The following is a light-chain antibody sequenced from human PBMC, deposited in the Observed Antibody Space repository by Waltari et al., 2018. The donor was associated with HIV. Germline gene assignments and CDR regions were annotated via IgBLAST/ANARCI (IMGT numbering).Light chain of an antibody. Sequence: QSALTQPRSLSGSPGQSVTIACTGTSSDAGSDHSLPWYQHHPGKAPHLILDDVSERPSGVPYRFSGSKSGNTASLTISGLQAEDEADYYCCSYAGTYTFVVFGGGTKLTVL. CDR1: SSDAGSDHS. CDR2: DVS. V-gene: IGLV2-11*01. J-gene: IGLJ2*01. CDR3: CSYAGTYTFVV.